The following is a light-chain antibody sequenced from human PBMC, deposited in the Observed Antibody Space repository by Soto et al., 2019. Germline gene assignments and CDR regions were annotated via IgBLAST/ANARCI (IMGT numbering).Light chain of an antibody. J-gene: IGKJ2*01. Sequence: DIQMTQSPSSLSASVGDRVTITCQASQDIRNYLNWYQQKPGKAPKLLIYDVSNLKIGVPSRFSGSGSGADFTFTISSLQPEDIATYYRQQYDNLPLTFGQGTKLVIK. CDR1: QDIRNY. V-gene: IGKV1-33*01. CDR2: DVS. CDR3: QQYDNLPLT.